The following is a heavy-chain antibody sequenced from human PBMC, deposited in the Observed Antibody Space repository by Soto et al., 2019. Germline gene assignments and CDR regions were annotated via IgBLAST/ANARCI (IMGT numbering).Heavy chain of an antibody. CDR3: PSLPGYCSGGRCYSRNYYYYGMEV. CDR1: GYSFTSYW. V-gene: IGHV5-51*01. Sequence: PGESLKISCKGSGYSFTSYWIGCVRQMPGKGLEWMGIIYPGDSDTRYSPSFQGQVTISADKSISTAYLQWSSLKASDTAMYYCPSLPGYCSGGRCYSRNYYYYGMEVSGQGTTLTVSS. CDR2: IYPGDSDT. J-gene: IGHJ6*02. D-gene: IGHD2-15*01.